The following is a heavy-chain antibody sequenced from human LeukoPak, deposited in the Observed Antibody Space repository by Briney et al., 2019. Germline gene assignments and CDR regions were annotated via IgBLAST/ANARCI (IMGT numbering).Heavy chain of an antibody. V-gene: IGHV3-48*03. CDR2: ISSSGSTI. D-gene: IGHD3-22*01. CDR3: ARVYYDSSDAFDI. Sequence: GGSLRLSCAASGFIFRSYEMKWGRQAQGKGLEWVSYISSSGSTIYYADSVKGRFTISRDNAKNSLYLQMNSLRAEDTAVYYCARVYYDSSDAFDIWGQGPMFAASS. CDR1: GFIFRSYE. J-gene: IGHJ3*02.